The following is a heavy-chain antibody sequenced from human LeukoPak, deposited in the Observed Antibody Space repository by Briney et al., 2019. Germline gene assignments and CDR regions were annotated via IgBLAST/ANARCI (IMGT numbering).Heavy chain of an antibody. V-gene: IGHV4-39*01. J-gene: IGHJ4*02. CDR3: ARHAPLDASRYEDY. Sequence: SETLSLTCTVSGGSISSYYWGWIRQPPGKGLEWIGSIYYSGSTYYNPSLKSRVTISVDTSKNQFSLKLSSVTAADTAVYYCARHAPLDASRYEDYWGQGTPVIVSS. CDR1: GGSISSYY. CDR2: IYYSGST. D-gene: IGHD1-1*01.